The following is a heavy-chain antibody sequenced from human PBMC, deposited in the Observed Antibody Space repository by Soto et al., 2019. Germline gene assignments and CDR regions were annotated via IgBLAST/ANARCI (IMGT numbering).Heavy chain of an antibody. D-gene: IGHD6-6*01. J-gene: IGHJ6*02. V-gene: IGHV5-10-1*01. CDR2: IDPSDSYT. CDR1: GYSSTGYW. CDR3: ARRSSSSYYYGMDV. Sequence: GESLKISCKGSGYSSTGYWISWVRQMPGKGLEWMGRIDPSDSYTNYSPSFQGHVTISADKSISTAYLQWSSLKASDTAMYYCARRSSSSYYYGMDVWGQGTTVTVSS.